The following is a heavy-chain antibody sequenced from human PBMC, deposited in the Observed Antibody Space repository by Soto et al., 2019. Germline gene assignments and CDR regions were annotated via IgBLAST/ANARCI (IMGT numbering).Heavy chain of an antibody. V-gene: IGHV4-30-4*01. CDR2: ISRSGSI. J-gene: IGHJ4*02. Sequence: QVQLQESGPGLAKPSQTLSLICTVSGGSLTAGDYYWSWIRQSPGGGLEWIGYISRSGSIFYNPSLKSRITISLDTSKKQFSLNLNSVTAADTAVYFCARGNDYVYFYDSRGQGTLVTVSS. D-gene: IGHD4-17*01. CDR1: GGSLTAGDYY. CDR3: ARGNDYVYFYDS.